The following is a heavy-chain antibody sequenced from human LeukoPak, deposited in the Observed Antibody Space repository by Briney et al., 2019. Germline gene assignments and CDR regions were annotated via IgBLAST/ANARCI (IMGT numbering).Heavy chain of an antibody. CDR3: AKERTRYCSGGSCYLFDY. CDR2: IYSGGST. CDR1: GFTFSNYA. J-gene: IGHJ4*02. V-gene: IGHV3-66*01. Sequence: PGGSLRLSCAASGFTFSNYAMSWVRQAPGKGLEWVSVIYSGGSTYYADSVKGRFTISRDNSKNTLYLQMNSLRAEDTAVYYCAKERTRYCSGGSCYLFDYWGQGTLVTVSS. D-gene: IGHD2-15*01.